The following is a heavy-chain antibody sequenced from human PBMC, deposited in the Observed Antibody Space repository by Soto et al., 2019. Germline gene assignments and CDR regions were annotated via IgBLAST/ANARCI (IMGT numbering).Heavy chain of an antibody. Sequence: EVQLLESGGGLVQPGGPLRLSCAASGFPFSSYAMSWVRQAPGQGLEWVSAISGSGGSTYYADSVKGRFTISRDNSKNTVYLKMNSLRAEDTAVDYCAKVSTLEDYGMDVWGQGTTVTVSS. CDR3: AKVSTLEDYGMDV. V-gene: IGHV3-23*01. D-gene: IGHD1-1*01. J-gene: IGHJ6*02. CDR1: GFPFSSYA. CDR2: ISGSGGST.